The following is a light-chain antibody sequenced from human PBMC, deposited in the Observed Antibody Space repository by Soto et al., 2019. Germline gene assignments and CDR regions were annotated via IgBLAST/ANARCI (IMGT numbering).Light chain of an antibody. V-gene: IGKV1-5*01. CDR3: HQYNTYPT. Sequence: DIQMTQSPSTLSASIGDRVTIACRASQGISTWLAWYQQKPGKAPKLLIFHASSLESGVPSRFSGSGSGTEFTLPISSLQSDDFAPYYCHQYNTYPTFGQGTKVEIK. CDR2: HAS. J-gene: IGKJ1*01. CDR1: QGISTW.